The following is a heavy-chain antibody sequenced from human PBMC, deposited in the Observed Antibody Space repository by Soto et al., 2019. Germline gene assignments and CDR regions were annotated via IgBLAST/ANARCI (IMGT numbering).Heavy chain of an antibody. J-gene: IGHJ6*02. CDR2: ISYDGNNK. Sequence: SGGSLRLSCATSGFTFGSYPMHWVRQAPGKGLEWVALISYDGNNKHYADSVKGRFTVSRDNSKNTLYLQMNSLRSGDTAVYFCARDTATVITLDYYYGMDVWGQGTTVTVSS. CDR1: GFTFGSYP. D-gene: IGHD4-17*01. V-gene: IGHV3-30*03. CDR3: ARDTATVITLDYYYGMDV.